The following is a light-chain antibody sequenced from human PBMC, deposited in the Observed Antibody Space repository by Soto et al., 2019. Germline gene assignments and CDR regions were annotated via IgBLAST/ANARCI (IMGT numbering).Light chain of an antibody. CDR3: ATWDGSLPGEV. Sequence: QSVLTQSPSVSAAPGQKVTIYCSGSSSNIGNNYVSWYQQLPGTAPKLLIYDNNKRPSGIPDRFSGSKSGTSGTLDITGLQTGDEADYYCATWDGSLPGEVFGGGTKLTV. V-gene: IGLV1-51*01. CDR2: DNN. CDR1: SSNIGNNY. J-gene: IGLJ2*01.